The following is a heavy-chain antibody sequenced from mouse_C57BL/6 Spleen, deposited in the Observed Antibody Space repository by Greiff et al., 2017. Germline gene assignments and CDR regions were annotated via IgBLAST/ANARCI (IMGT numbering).Heavy chain of an antibody. D-gene: IGHD2-4*01. V-gene: IGHV1-59*01. J-gene: IGHJ1*03. CDR1: GYTFTSYW. Sequence: VQLQQPGAELVRPGTSVKLSCKASGYTFTSYWMHWVKQRPGQGLEWIGVIDPSDSYTNYNQKFKGKSTLTVDTSSSTAYMQLSSLTSEDSAVYYCARVYYDYDGWYFDVWGTGTTVTVSS. CDR3: ARVYYDYDGWYFDV. CDR2: IDPSDSYT.